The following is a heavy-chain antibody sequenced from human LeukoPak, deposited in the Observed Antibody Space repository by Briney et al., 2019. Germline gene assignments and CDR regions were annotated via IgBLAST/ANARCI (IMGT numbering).Heavy chain of an antibody. V-gene: IGHV1-69*04. CDR2: IIPILGIA. CDR1: GGTFSSYA. J-gene: IGHJ4*02. Sequence: VASVKVSCKASGGTFSSYAISWVRQAPGRGLEWMGRIIPILGIANYAQKFQGRVTITADKSTSTAYMELSSLRSEDTAVYYCARIAVAGTERRDYWGQGTLVTVSS. D-gene: IGHD6-19*01. CDR3: ARIAVAGTERRDY.